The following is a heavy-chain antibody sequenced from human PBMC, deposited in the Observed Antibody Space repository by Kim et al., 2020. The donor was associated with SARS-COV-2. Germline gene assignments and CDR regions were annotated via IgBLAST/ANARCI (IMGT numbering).Heavy chain of an antibody. CDR2: IYYSGST. D-gene: IGHD3-10*01. Sequence: SETLSLTCTVSGGSISSSSYYWGWIRQPPGKGLEWIGSIYYSGSTYYNPSLKSRVTISVDTSKNQFSLKLSSVTAADTAVYYCARTSDGSGSYYKMIGSEFDYWGQGTLVTVSS. V-gene: IGHV4-39*01. J-gene: IGHJ4*02. CDR3: ARTSDGSGSYYKMIGSEFDY. CDR1: GGSISSSSYY.